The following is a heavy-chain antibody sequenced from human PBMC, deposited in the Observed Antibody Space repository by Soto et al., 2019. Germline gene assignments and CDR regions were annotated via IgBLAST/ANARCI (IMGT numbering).Heavy chain of an antibody. V-gene: IGHV4-59*08. CDR1: GGSISSYY. D-gene: IGHD6-13*01. J-gene: IGHJ4*02. CDR2: IYYSGST. Sequence: QVQLQESGPGLVKPSETLSLTCTVSGGSISSYYWSWIRQPPGKGLEWIGYIYYSGSTNYNPSLKSRVTISVDTSKNQFSLKLSSVTAADTAVYYCARRDSSSRALRYWGQGTLVTVSS. CDR3: ARRDSSSRALRY.